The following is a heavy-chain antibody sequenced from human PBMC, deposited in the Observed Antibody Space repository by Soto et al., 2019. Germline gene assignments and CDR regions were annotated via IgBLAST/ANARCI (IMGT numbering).Heavy chain of an antibody. CDR1: EFTCISES. CDR2: ISRTSNTI. V-gene: IGHV3-48*02. J-gene: IGHJ4*02. CDR3: ARGTYYPGDNGYYYFDS. D-gene: IGHD3-3*01. Sequence: RLSYAAAEFTCISESIIRLRQAPGKGLEWISFISRTSNTIYYVGSVKGRFTTSRDNGKNLLYLQMNDLRDEDTDVYYCARGTYYPGDNGYYYFDSWGKGTLVTLYS.